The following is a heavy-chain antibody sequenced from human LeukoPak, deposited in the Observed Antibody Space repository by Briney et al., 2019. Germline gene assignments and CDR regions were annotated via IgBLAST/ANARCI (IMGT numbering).Heavy chain of an antibody. J-gene: IGHJ3*02. D-gene: IGHD2-15*01. CDR3: ARHCCSGPAKRVFDI. Sequence: TSETLSLTCTVSGGSIISSDYHWGWVRQPPGRGLEWIGTISYSGNTDYNPSLRSRVTKSVDTSNNQFSLRLGSVTAADTAVYHCARHCCSGPAKRVFDIWGQGTMVTVSS. V-gene: IGHV4-39*01. CDR2: ISYSGNT. CDR1: GGSIISSDYH.